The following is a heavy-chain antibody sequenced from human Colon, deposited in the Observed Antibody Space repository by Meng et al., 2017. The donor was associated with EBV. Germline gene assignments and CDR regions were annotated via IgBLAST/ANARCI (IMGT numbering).Heavy chain of an antibody. CDR2: INHSGST. Sequence: QVQIMAGGAGLLKPSETLSLPCACSGGSFGGLYWSWIRQAPGKGLEWIGEINHSGSTKFNPSLESRVSISVDTSENQVSLKLTSVTAADTAVYYCARRTTVNLRSFDSWGQGTLVTVSS. V-gene: IGHV4-34*01. CDR3: ARRTTVNLRSFDS. J-gene: IGHJ4*02. D-gene: IGHD4-17*01. CDR1: GGSFGGLY.